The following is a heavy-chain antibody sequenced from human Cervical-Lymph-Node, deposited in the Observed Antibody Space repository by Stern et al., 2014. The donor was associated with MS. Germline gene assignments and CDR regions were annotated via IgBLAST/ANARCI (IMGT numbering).Heavy chain of an antibody. CDR2: IIPILGLA. Sequence: VQLVQSGAEVKKPGSSMNVSCKTSGGTFSSSYAITWMRQAPGQGLEWMGRIIPILGLANYAQKFQGRVTITADTSTSTTYMELSSLTSEDTAVYYCARGVVSNRAAATLHNLFDPWGQGTLATVSS. CDR3: ARGVVSNRAAATLHNLFDP. J-gene: IGHJ5*02. D-gene: IGHD2-15*01. CDR1: GGTFSSSYA. V-gene: IGHV1-69*09.